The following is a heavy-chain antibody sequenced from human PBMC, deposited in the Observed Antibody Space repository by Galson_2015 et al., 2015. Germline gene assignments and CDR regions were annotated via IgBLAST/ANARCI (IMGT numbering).Heavy chain of an antibody. Sequence: SVKVSCKASGYIFTGYFIHWVRQAPGQGLEWMGWINRKSGDTGHAKKFQGWVTMTRDTSSTTAYMDISGLKLDDTAMYYCVRDWDVWGQGTTVIVSS. CDR2: INRKSGDT. J-gene: IGHJ6*02. CDR3: VRDWDV. V-gene: IGHV1-2*04. CDR1: GYIFTGYF.